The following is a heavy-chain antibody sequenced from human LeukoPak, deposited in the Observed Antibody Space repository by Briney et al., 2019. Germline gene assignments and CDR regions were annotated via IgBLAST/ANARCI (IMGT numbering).Heavy chain of an antibody. CDR2: IWYDGSNK. V-gene: IGHV3-33*01. J-gene: IGHJ6*02. CDR1: GXTFSSYG. Sequence: GGSLRLSCAASGXTFSSYGMHWVRQAPGKGQEWVAVIWYDGSNKYYADSVKGRFTISRDNSKNTVYMQMNSLRVEDTAVYYCARDVPGYGMDVWGQGTTVTVSS. CDR3: ARDVPGYGMDV.